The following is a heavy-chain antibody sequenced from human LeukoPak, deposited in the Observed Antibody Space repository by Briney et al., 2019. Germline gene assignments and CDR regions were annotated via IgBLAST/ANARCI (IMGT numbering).Heavy chain of an antibody. Sequence: GGSLRLSYAASGFTFSSYAMSWARQAPGKGLEWVSGISGSSGSRYYADSVKGRFTISRDNSKNTLYLQMNSLRAEDTAIYYCAKQGSGYYYFSRWGQGTLVTVSS. CDR1: GFTFSSYA. CDR2: ISGSSGSR. J-gene: IGHJ4*02. CDR3: AKQGSGYYYFSR. D-gene: IGHD3-22*01. V-gene: IGHV3-23*01.